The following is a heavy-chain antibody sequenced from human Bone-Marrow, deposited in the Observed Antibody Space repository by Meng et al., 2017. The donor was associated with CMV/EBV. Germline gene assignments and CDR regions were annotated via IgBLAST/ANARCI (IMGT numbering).Heavy chain of an antibody. V-gene: IGHV5-51*01. D-gene: IGHD6-6*01. CDR2: IDPNDSDT. CDR1: AHSFTSYW. Sequence: GESLKISCKGSAHSFTSYWIAWVRQMPGKGLEWMGIIDPNDSDTRYSPSFQGQVTISVDKSISTAYLQWSSLKASDTAMYYCARQMYSSSSPFEDWGQGTLVTVSS. J-gene: IGHJ4*02. CDR3: ARQMYSSSSPFED.